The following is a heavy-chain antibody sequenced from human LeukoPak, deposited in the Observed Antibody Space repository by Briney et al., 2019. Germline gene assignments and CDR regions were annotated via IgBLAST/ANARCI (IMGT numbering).Heavy chain of an antibody. CDR3: AIPNRG. J-gene: IGHJ4*02. CDR2: IKEDGTKE. V-gene: IGHV3-7*01. D-gene: IGHD2-8*01. Sequence: GGSLRLSCVGSGLVFSESWMSWVRQAPGQGLEWVANIKEDGTKEHYVDHLKGRFTISRDNAKSSVFLQIDSLRVDDTAVYYCAIPNRGWGQGTLVTVSS. CDR1: GLVFSESW.